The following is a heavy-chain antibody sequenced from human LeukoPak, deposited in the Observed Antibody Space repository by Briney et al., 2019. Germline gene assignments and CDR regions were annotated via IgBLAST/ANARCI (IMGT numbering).Heavy chain of an antibody. CDR1: GFTVSSNY. CDR3: ARMLISSGYYVDY. D-gene: IGHD3-22*01. V-gene: IGHV3-53*01. CDR2: IYSGGTT. J-gene: IGHJ4*02. Sequence: PGGSLRLSCAASGFTVSSNYMSWARQAPGRGLAWVSDIYSGGTTYYADSVKGRFTISRDNSKNTLYLQMSSLRAEDTAVYYCARMLISSGYYVDYWGQGTLVTVSS.